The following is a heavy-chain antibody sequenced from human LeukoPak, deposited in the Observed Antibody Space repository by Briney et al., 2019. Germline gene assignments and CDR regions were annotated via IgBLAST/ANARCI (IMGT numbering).Heavy chain of an antibody. J-gene: IGHJ4*02. CDR3: ASPPAYYYGSGSYNYFDY. CDR2: IYYSGST. CDR1: GGSISSSSYY. V-gene: IGHV4-39*01. D-gene: IGHD3-10*01. Sequence: SETLSLTCTVSGGSISSSSYYWGWIRQPPGKGLEWIGSIYYSGSTYYNPSLKSRVTISVDTSKNQFSLKLSSVTAADTAVYYCASPPAYYYGSGSYNYFDYWGQGTLVTVSS.